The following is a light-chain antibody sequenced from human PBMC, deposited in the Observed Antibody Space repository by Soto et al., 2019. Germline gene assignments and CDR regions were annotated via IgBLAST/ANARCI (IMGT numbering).Light chain of an antibody. Sequence: EIVLTQSPGTLSLSPGESATVSCTASQRLTTTYVAWYQQRPGQAPRLLIYDASSRATGIPGRLSGSGSGTDFTLSISRLEPEDFAVYYCQHYGGSPGTFGQGTKVEIK. V-gene: IGKV3-20*01. CDR1: QRLTTTY. CDR3: QHYGGSPGT. CDR2: DAS. J-gene: IGKJ1*01.